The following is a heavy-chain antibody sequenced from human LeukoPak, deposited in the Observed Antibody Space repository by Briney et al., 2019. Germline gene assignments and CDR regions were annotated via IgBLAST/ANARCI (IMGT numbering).Heavy chain of an antibody. Sequence: GESLKISCKGSGYSFTTYWIGWVRHMPGKGLEWMGIIYPGDSDTRYSPSFQGQVTISADKSISTAYLQWSSLKASDTAMYYCARRAYCSGGSCYFDYWGQGTLVTVSS. V-gene: IGHV5-51*01. J-gene: IGHJ4*02. CDR1: GYSFTTYW. CDR3: ARRAYCSGGSCYFDY. CDR2: IYPGDSDT. D-gene: IGHD2-15*01.